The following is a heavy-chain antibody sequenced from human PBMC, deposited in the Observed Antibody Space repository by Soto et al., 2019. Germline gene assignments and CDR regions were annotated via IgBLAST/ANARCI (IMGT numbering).Heavy chain of an antibody. CDR1: TGSTNSFY. D-gene: IGHD5-12*01. CDR2: FFYTGST. CDR3: ARSRDGYNLNPIDQ. J-gene: IGHJ4*02. V-gene: IGHV4-59*01. Sequence: QVQLQVSGPGLVKPSATLSLSCTVSTGSTNSFYWSWIRQPPGKGLQLLGYFFYTGSTNHNPSLKSRVTISLDMYSNQFSLRLSSVTAADTDMYYCARSRDGYNLNPIDQWGQGLLVTVSS.